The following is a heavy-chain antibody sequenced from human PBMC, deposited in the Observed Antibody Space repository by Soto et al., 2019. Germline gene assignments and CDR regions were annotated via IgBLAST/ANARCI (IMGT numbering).Heavy chain of an antibody. CDR2: ISHDGANK. V-gene: IGHV3-30-3*01. J-gene: IGHJ4*02. Sequence: QVQLVESGGGVVQPERSLRLSCTTSTFVFSVYSLHWVRQAPGKGLEWVALISHDGANKYYADSVKGRCTISRDNSKDTLYLQLNSLRPEDTAVYFCARDKDQYEFWGGPLDSWGQGTLVTVSA. D-gene: IGHD3-3*01. CDR3: ARDKDQYEFWGGPLDS. CDR1: TFVFSVYS.